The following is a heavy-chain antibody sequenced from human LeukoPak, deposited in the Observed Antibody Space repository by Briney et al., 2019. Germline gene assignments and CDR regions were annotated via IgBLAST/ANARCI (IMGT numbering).Heavy chain of an antibody. D-gene: IGHD3-16*01. Sequence: SVKVSCKASGGTFSTHPISWVRQAPGQGLEWMGKIIPILGMANYAQKFRGRVTITAEESTSTVYMDLSSLTSEDTAVYYCAREGFGEWEQLPFEHWGQGTLVSVSS. J-gene: IGHJ4*02. V-gene: IGHV1-69*04. CDR3: AREGFGEWEQLPFEH. CDR1: GGTFSTHP. CDR2: IIPILGMA.